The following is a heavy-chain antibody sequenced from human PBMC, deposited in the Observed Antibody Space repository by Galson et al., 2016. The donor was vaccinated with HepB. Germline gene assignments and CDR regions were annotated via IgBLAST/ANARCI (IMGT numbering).Heavy chain of an antibody. D-gene: IGHD2-15*01. CDR3: ARDLGSVAPPTRLDY. Sequence: SLRLSCAASKFTFSSYAMDWVRQAPGKGLEWVAAISFDGSRKFYADSVKGRFTVSRDNSENTLYLYMNSLREDDTAMYYCARDLGSVAPPTRLDYWGQGTLVTVSS. V-gene: IGHV3-30-3*01. CDR1: KFTFSSYA. J-gene: IGHJ4*02. CDR2: ISFDGSRK.